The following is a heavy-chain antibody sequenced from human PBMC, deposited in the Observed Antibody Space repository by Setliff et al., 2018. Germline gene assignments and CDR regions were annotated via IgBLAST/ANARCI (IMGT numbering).Heavy chain of an antibody. V-gene: IGHV3-7*01. D-gene: IGHD6-19*01. Sequence: GGSLRLSCAASGFTFTNYWINWVRQAPGKGLEWVANIKQDESEKHYVGSVKGRFTISRDNARNSVYLQMNSLRAEDAAVYYCATSDWYAAFDHWGQGTRGTVS. CDR1: GFTFTNYW. J-gene: IGHJ4*02. CDR3: ATSDWYAAFDH. CDR2: IKQDESEK.